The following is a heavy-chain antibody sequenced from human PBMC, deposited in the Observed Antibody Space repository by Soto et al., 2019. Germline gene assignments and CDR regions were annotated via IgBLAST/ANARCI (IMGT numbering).Heavy chain of an antibody. CDR1: GFTISGNA. J-gene: IGHJ6*03. D-gene: IGHD1-26*01. V-gene: IGHV3-48*02. CDR2: ISSSSTNI. Sequence: EVQLVESGGGLVQPGGSLRLSCAASGFTISGNAMNWVRQAPGRGLEWVSYISSSSTNIHYADSVRGRFTISRDNAKNSLYLQKNSLRDEDTAVYRCARDLRWGSKWYYYMDVWGKGTTVTVSS. CDR3: ARDLRWGSKWYYYMDV.